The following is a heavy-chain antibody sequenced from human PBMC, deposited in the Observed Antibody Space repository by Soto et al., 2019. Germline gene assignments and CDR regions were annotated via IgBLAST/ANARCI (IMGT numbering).Heavy chain of an antibody. J-gene: IGHJ4*02. CDR2: IIHIFGTA. D-gene: IGHD3-3*01. CDR1: GGTCSRYA. CDR3: ARDGAFPVCSLEWSYYCDY. Sequence: QVHLVQSGAEVKKPGSSVKVSCKASGGTCSRYALSWVRQAPGQGLACMGGIIHIFGTANYAQKFQGRVAITADESTSTAYMELGSLRSEDTAVYYCARDGAFPVCSLEWSYYCDYWGQGTLVTVSS. V-gene: IGHV1-69*01.